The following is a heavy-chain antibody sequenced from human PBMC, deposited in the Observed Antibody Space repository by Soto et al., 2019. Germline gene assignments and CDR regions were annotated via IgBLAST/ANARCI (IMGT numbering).Heavy chain of an antibody. CDR2: IYYSGST. CDR3: ARDYSCYDAASFY. J-gene: IGHJ4*02. V-gene: IGHV4-59*01. D-gene: IGHD5-12*01. CDR1: GVSISRYY. Sequence: SETLSLTCTVSGVSISRYYRGWLRPPPGKGLEWIGYIYYSGSTNYNPSLKSRVTISVDTSKNQFSLKLSSVTAADTAVYYCARDYSCYDAASFYCGQGTLVTVSS.